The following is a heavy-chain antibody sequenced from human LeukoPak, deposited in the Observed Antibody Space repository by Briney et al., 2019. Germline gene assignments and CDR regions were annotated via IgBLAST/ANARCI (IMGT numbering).Heavy chain of an antibody. J-gene: IGHJ4*02. CDR2: TKIKTDDGTP. Sequence: GGSLRLSCAASGFTFSTAWMNWLGWVRQAPGKGLEWVGLTKIKTDDGTPDYAALVKGRFTISRDDSKNTVYLEMHSLETEDTAVYYCISGGGTADYWGQGTLVSVSS. D-gene: IGHD1-1*01. CDR3: ISGGGTADY. CDR1: GFTFSTAW. V-gene: IGHV3-15*01.